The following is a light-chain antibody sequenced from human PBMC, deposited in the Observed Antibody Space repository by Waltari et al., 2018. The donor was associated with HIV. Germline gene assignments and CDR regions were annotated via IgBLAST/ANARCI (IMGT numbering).Light chain of an antibody. CDR2: GAS. V-gene: IGKV1-39*01. Sequence: DIQMTQSPSSLSASIGDTVTITCRASQNINNYLNLYQQRPGKPPKLLIYGASSLQPGVPSRFSARTSGANFTLTITRLQPEDFASYYCQQSFSAAITLGQGTRL. CDR3: QQSFSAAIT. CDR1: QNINNY. J-gene: IGKJ5*01.